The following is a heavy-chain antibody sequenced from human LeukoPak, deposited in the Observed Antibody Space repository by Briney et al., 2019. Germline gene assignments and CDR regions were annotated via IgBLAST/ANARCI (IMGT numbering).Heavy chain of an antibody. D-gene: IGHD3-3*01. V-gene: IGHV3-23*01. CDR3: AKVGGGYYDFWSGGGSWDY. J-gene: IGHJ4*02. CDR2: ISGSGGST. Sequence: PGGSLRLSCGASGFTFSSYAMSWVRQAPGKGLEWVSAISGSGGSTYYADSVKGRFTISRDNSKNTLYLQMNSLRAEDTAVYYCAKVGGGYYDFWSGGGSWDYWGQGTLVTVSS. CDR1: GFTFSSYA.